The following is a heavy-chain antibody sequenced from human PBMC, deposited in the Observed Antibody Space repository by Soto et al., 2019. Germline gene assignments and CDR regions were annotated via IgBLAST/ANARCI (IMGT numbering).Heavy chain of an antibody. CDR1: GGTFSSYA. Sequence: SVKVSCKASGGTFSSYAISWVRQSPGQGLEWMGGIIPIFGTANYAQKFQGRVTITADKSTSTAYMELSSLRSEDTAVYYCARVGHYGDYYGAEWFDPWGQGTLVTVSS. CDR2: IIPIFGTA. V-gene: IGHV1-69*06. J-gene: IGHJ5*02. D-gene: IGHD4-17*01. CDR3: ARVGHYGDYYGAEWFDP.